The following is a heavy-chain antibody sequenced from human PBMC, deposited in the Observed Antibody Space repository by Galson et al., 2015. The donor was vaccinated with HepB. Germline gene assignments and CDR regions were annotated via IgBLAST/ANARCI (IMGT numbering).Heavy chain of an antibody. Sequence: SLRLSCAASGFTFSTYGLHWVRQAPGKGLEWVALIVYDGSNKYYADSVTGRFSISRDNSKNTLYLQLNSLRAEDTAEYYCARVKTSDCSGGRCFQRPYFYYYALDVWGQGTTVTVSS. V-gene: IGHV3-30*03. CDR2: IVYDGSNK. J-gene: IGHJ6*02. CDR1: GFTFSTYG. CDR3: ARVKTSDCSGGRCFQRPYFYYYALDV. D-gene: IGHD2-15*01.